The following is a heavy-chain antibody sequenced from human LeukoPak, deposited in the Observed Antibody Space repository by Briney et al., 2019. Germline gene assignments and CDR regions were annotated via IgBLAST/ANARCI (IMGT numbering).Heavy chain of an antibody. CDR1: GYSFTSYW. D-gene: IGHD6-19*01. Sequence: GESLKISCKGSGYSFTSYWIGWVRQMPGKGLEWMGIIYPGDSDTRYSPSFQGQVTISADKSISTAYLQWSSLKASDTAMYYCARRWNSSGWYGWAAFDIWGQGKMVTVSS. CDR3: ARRWNSSGWYGWAAFDI. CDR2: IYPGDSDT. V-gene: IGHV5-51*01. J-gene: IGHJ3*02.